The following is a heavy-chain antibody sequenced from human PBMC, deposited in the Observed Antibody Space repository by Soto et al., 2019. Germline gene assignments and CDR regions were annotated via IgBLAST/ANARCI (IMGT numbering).Heavy chain of an antibody. Sequence: SETLSLTCAVYGGSFSGYYWSWIRKPPGKGLEWIGSMLYSGLTYYNPSLKSRVTLSVDTSKNQFSVRLNSVTASDTAVYYCAPLSVSLSGPYGIHVWGQGTTVTVSS. CDR3: APLSVSLSGPYGIHV. V-gene: IGHV4-34*12. CDR1: GGSFSGYY. CDR2: MLYSGLT. J-gene: IGHJ6*02. D-gene: IGHD2-15*01.